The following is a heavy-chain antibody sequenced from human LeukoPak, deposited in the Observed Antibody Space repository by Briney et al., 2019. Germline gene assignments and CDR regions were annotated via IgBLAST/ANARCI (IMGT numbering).Heavy chain of an antibody. Sequence: GGSLRLSCVASGFTFSNYWMSWVRQAPGKGLEWVANIKQDGSEKYYVDSVKGRFTISRDNAKNSLYLQMNSLRAEDTAVYYCARGMEAAAALFDSWGRGTLVTVSS. CDR2: IKQDGSEK. CDR1: GFTFSNYW. V-gene: IGHV3-7*01. J-gene: IGHJ4*02. CDR3: ARGMEAAAALFDS. D-gene: IGHD6-13*01.